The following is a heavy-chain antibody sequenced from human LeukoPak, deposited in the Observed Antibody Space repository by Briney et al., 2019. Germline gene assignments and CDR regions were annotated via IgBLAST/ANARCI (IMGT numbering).Heavy chain of an antibody. CDR3: ARGLGAARLYYYYGMDV. D-gene: IGHD6-6*01. CDR2: INHSGST. Sequence: SETLSLTCAVYGGSFSGYYWSWIRQPPGKGLEWIGDINHSGSTNYNPSLKSRVTISVDTSKNQFSLKLSSVTAADTAVYYCARGLGAARLYYYYGMDVWGQGTTVTVSS. CDR1: GGSFSGYY. V-gene: IGHV4-34*01. J-gene: IGHJ6*02.